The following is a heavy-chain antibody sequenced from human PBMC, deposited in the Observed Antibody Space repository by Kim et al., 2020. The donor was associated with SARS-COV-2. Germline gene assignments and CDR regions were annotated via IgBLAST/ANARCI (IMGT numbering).Heavy chain of an antibody. Sequence: GGSLRLSCAASGFTFSSYGMHRVRQAPGKGLEWVAVIWYDGSNKYYADSVKGRFTISRDNSKNTLYLQMNSLRAEDTAVYYCARESREFSKGSYYYYYYYYGMDVWGQGTTVTVSS. CDR3: ARESREFSKGSYYYYYYYYGMDV. CDR2: IWYDGSNK. V-gene: IGHV3-33*01. D-gene: IGHD3-10*01. J-gene: IGHJ6*02. CDR1: GFTFSSYG.